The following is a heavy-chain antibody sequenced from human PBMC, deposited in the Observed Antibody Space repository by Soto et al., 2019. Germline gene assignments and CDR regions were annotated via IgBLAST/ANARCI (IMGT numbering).Heavy chain of an antibody. J-gene: IGHJ4*02. Sequence: PGASLKITCKGSGYSFAGYWTTWVRQKPGKGLEWMGRIDPSDSQTYYSPSFRGHVTISVTKSITTVFLQWSSLRASDTAMYYCARQIYDSDTGPNFQYYFDSWGQGTTVTVSS. CDR1: GYSFAGYW. V-gene: IGHV5-10-1*01. CDR2: IDPSDSQT. CDR3: ARQIYDSDTGPNFQYYFDS. D-gene: IGHD3-22*01.